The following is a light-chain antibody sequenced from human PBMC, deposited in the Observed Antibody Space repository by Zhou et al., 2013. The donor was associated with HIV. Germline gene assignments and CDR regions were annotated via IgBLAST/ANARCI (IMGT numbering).Light chain of an antibody. Sequence: DIQMTQSPSSLSASVGDTVTITCRASQSISGYLNWYQQKPGKAPMLLIYAASSLQSGVPSSFSGSGSGTDFTLTISGLQPEDFAIYYCQQSYSTPLTFGGGTKVEIK. CDR2: AAS. CDR1: QSISGY. CDR3: QQSYSTPLT. J-gene: IGKJ4*01. V-gene: IGKV1-39*01.